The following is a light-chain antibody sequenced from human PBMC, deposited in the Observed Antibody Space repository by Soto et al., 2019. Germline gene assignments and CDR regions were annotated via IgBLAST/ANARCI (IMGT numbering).Light chain of an antibody. CDR1: QSVSSNY. V-gene: IGKV3-20*01. J-gene: IGKJ1*01. Sequence: EIVLTQCPGTLSLSPGERTTLSCRASQSVSSNYLAWYQQQPGQAPRLLMYGASNRATGIPDRFSGSGSGTDFTLTISRLEPEDFAVYYCQVHGSSRTFGQGTKVEMK. CDR3: QVHGSSRT. CDR2: GAS.